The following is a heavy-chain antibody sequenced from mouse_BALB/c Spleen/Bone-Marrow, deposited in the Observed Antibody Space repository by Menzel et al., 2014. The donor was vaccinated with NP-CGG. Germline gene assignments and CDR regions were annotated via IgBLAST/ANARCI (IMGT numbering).Heavy chain of an antibody. CDR1: GYSITSGYG. CDR3: VGQTKVLADFDY. J-gene: IGHJ2*01. D-gene: IGHD1-1*01. CDR2: THYSGNN. V-gene: IGHV3-1*02. Sequence: HLVESGPDLVKPSQSLPLTCTVTGYSITSGYGWHWLRQFPRNKLEWMGYTHYSGNNDFNPSLKSRISITRDTSENQFFQQLNSVTTQDTDTYYCVGQTKVLADFDYWGQGTPLTVSS.